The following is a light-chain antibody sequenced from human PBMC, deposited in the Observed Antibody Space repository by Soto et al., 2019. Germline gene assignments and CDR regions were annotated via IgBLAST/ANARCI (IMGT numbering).Light chain of an antibody. V-gene: IGLV2-14*01. CDR2: GVT. J-gene: IGLJ3*02. CDR1: NSDIGGYNY. CDR3: SSYAGRSTFEV. Sequence: QSALTQPASVSGSPGQSITISCTGTNSDIGGYNYVSWYRHHPGEAPKLMIYGVTNRPSGVSNRFSGSKSGNTASLTISGLQADDEADYYCSSYAGRSTFEVFGGGTKLTVL.